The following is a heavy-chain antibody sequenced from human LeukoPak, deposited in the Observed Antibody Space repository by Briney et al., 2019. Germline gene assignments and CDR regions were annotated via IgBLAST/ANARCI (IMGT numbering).Heavy chain of an antibody. Sequence: PSETLSLTCTVSGGSISSYYWSWIRQPPGKGLEWIGYIYYSGSTNYNPSLKSRVTISVDTSKNQFSLKLSSVTAADTAVYYCARDGGGGGSHAFDIWGQGTMVTVSS. CDR3: ARDGGGGGSHAFDI. J-gene: IGHJ3*02. V-gene: IGHV4-59*01. CDR1: GGSISSYY. CDR2: IYYSGST. D-gene: IGHD1-26*01.